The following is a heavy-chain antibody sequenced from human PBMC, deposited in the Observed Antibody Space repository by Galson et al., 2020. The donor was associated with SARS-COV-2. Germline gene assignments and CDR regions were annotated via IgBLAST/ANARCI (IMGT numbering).Heavy chain of an antibody. CDR2: ITSSGSSI. J-gene: IGHJ4*02. CDR1: GFTFSDYY. CDR3: VRDTGLGGLGDY. V-gene: IGHV3-11*04. Sequence: NSGGSLRLSCAASGFTFSDYYMSWIRQAPGKGPEWVSYITSSGSSIYYVDSVKGRFTISRDNAKNSLYLQMNSLRTEDTAVYYCVRDTGLGGLGDYWGQGTLVTVSS. D-gene: IGHD2-8*02.